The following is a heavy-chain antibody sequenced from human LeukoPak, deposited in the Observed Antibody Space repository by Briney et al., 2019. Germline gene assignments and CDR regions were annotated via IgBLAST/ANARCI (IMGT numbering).Heavy chain of an antibody. CDR1: GFTFSSYA. J-gene: IGHJ4*02. CDR3: ANAPGGDYTDY. Sequence: GGSLRLSCAASGFTFSSYAMSWVRQAPGKGLECVSAISGSGGSTYYADSVKGRFTISRDNSKNTLYLQMNSLGAEDTAVYYCANAPGGDYTDYWGQGTLVTVSS. D-gene: IGHD4-17*01. CDR2: ISGSGGST. V-gene: IGHV3-23*01.